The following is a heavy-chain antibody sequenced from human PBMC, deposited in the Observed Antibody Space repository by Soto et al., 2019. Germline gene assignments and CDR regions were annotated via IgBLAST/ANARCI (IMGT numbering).Heavy chain of an antibody. J-gene: IGHJ4*02. Sequence: QLQLHESGPGLVRPSETLSLTCTVSGGSISSRSSYWGWIRQPPGKGLEWIGSIYYIGNTYYNPSLKSRVTISIDSSKTQFSLKLNSLTTADTPMYYCGAQDYAAKGYYFETWGQGTLLTVSS. D-gene: IGHD4-17*01. V-gene: IGHV4-39*01. CDR3: GAQDYAAKGYYFET. CDR1: GGSISSRSSY. CDR2: IYYIGNT.